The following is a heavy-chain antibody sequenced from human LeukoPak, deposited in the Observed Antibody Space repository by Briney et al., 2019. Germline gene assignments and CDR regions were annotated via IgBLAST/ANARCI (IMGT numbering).Heavy chain of an antibody. Sequence: ASVKVSCKASGYTFTSYGISWVRQAPGQGLEWMGWISAYNGNTNYAQKLQGRVTMTTDTSTSTAYMELRSLRSDDTAVYYCATGRPAWLGSGSYERDYWGQGTLVTVSS. J-gene: IGHJ4*02. CDR3: ATGRPAWLGSGSYERDY. CDR2: ISAYNGNT. V-gene: IGHV1-18*01. CDR1: GYTFTSYG. D-gene: IGHD3-10*01.